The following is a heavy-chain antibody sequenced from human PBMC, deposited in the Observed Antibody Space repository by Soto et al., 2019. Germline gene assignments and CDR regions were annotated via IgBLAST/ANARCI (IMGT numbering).Heavy chain of an antibody. CDR1: GYTFTRYG. CDR2: INTYNGNT. CDR3: AMVDVYVTPSPQDV. V-gene: IGHV1-18*01. J-gene: IGHJ6*02. D-gene: IGHD3-16*01. Sequence: QVRLVQSGAEVKNPGASVKVSCKASGYTFTRYGIGWARQAPGQGLKWRGGINTYNGNTNYTENVQGRVNLTTDTSTSTAYMELRSLRSNDTAIYYCAMVDVYVTPSPQDVWGQGTTVIVSS.